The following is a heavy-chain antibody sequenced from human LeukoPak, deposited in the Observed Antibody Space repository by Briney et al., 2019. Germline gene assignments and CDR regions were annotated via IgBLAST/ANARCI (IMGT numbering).Heavy chain of an antibody. Sequence: GGSLRLSCVDPGFTFSIYAIHWVRQAPGKGLEWVAVISHDGSTKYYADSVRGRFTISRDNSKNTLYLQMDSLGAEDTAVYYCARAVVGKEDLDYWGQGTLVAVSS. D-gene: IGHD6-19*01. CDR1: GFTFSIYA. V-gene: IGHV3-30*04. J-gene: IGHJ4*02. CDR2: ISHDGSTK. CDR3: ARAVVGKEDLDY.